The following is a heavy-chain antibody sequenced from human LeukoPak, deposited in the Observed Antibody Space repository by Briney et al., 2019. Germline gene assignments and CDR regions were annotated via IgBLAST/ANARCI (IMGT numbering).Heavy chain of an antibody. CDR3: ATESITGATTSDYYYYMDV. D-gene: IGHD1-26*01. CDR1: GYTLTELS. CDR2: FDPEDGET. J-gene: IGHJ6*03. V-gene: IGHV1-24*01. Sequence: GASVKVSCKVSGYTLTELSMHWVRQAPGKGPEWMGGFDPEDGETIYAQKFQGRVTMTEDTSTDTAYMELSSLRSEDTAVYYCATESITGATTSDYYYYMDVWGKGTTVTVSS.